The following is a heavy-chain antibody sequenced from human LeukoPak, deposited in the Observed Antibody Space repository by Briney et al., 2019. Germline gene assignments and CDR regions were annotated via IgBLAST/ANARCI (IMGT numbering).Heavy chain of an antibody. D-gene: IGHD3-16*01. V-gene: IGHV4-39*01. CDR1: GGSISSSRYY. Sequence: SETLSLTCTVSGGSISSSRYYWGWIRQPPGKGLEWMGSIYYSGSTYYNPSLKSRVTISVDTSKNQFSLKLSSVTAADTAVYYCARVMMITFGRVQPGPGYFDYWGQGTLVTVSS. J-gene: IGHJ4*02. CDR2: IYYSGST. CDR3: ARVMMITFGRVQPGPGYFDY.